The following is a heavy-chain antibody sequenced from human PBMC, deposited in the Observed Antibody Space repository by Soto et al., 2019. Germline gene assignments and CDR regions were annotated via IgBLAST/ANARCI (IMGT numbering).Heavy chain of an antibody. CDR3: ARHSMVRGVIITRRASYYGMDV. CDR1: GSSMTTYY. CDR2: IYNSGRGST. Sequence: SETLSLTCSVSGSSMTTYYWHWIRQAPGKGLEWIGFIYNSGRGSTGSNPSLTSRVTFSIDTSKNQFSLKLSSVTAADTAVYYCARHSMVRGVIITRRASYYGMDVWGQGTTVTVSS. D-gene: IGHD3-10*01. J-gene: IGHJ6*02. V-gene: IGHV4-59*08.